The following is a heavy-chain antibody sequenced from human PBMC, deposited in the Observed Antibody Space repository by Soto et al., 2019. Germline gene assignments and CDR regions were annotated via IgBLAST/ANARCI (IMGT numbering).Heavy chain of an antibody. Sequence: SETLSLTCAVSGGSISSGGYSWSWIRQPPGKGLEWIGYIYHSGSTYYNPSLKSRVTISVDKSKNQFSLKLSSVTAADTAVYYCASRKLSSIRIDYGMDVWGQGTTVTVSS. CDR3: ASRKLSSIRIDYGMDV. V-gene: IGHV4-30-2*01. D-gene: IGHD6-13*01. CDR2: IYHSGST. CDR1: GGSISSGGYS. J-gene: IGHJ6*02.